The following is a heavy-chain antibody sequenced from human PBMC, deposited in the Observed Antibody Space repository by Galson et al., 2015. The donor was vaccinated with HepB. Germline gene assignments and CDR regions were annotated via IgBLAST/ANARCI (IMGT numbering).Heavy chain of an antibody. J-gene: IGHJ4*02. CDR3: ARSEGGSYRYSGY. D-gene: IGHD3-16*02. CDR2: ISSGSSTI. CDR1: GFTFSSYS. V-gene: IGHV3-48*01. Sequence: SLRLSCAASGFTFSSYSMNWVRQAPGKGLEWVSYISSGSSTIYYADSVKGRFTISRDNAKNSLYLQMNSLRAEDTAVYYCARSEGGSYRYSGYWGQGTLVTVSS.